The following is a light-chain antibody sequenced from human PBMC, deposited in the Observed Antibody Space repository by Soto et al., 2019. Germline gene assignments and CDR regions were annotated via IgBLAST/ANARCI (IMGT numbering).Light chain of an antibody. J-gene: IGKJ4*01. CDR3: PQYGSSPHV. CDR1: QSVSNSY. CDR2: DAS. V-gene: IGKV3D-20*01. Sequence: EIVLTQSPATLSLSPGERATLSCGASQSVSNSYLAWYQQKPGLAPRVLIYDASSRATGIPDRFSGSGSGTDFTLTISRLEPEDFAVYYCPQYGSSPHVFGGGTKVEIK.